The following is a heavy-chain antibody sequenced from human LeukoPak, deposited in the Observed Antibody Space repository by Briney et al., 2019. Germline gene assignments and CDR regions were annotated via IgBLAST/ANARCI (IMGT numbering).Heavy chain of an antibody. V-gene: IGHV3-30-3*01. CDR3: ARPLQPYCSGGSCYSNWFDP. CDR1: GFTFSSYA. CDR2: ISYDGSNK. Sequence: PGRSPRLSCAASGFTFSSYAMHWVRQAPGKGLEWVAVISYDGSNKYYADSVKGRFTISRDNSKNTLYLQMNSLRAEDTAVYYCARPLQPYCSGGSCYSNWFDPWGQGTLVTVSS. J-gene: IGHJ5*02. D-gene: IGHD2-15*01.